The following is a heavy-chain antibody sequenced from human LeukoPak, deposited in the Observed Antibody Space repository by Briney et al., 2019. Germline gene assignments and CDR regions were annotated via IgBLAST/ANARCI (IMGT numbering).Heavy chain of an antibody. V-gene: IGHV4-38-2*01. Sequence: SETLSLTCSVSGYSISSGYYWGWIRQPPGKGLEWIGSIYHSGSTYYNPSLKSRVTISVDTSKNQFSLKLSSVTAADTAVYYCARRSSSGYYPPDYWGQGTLVTVSS. CDR3: ARRSSSGYYPPDY. CDR1: GYSISSGYY. CDR2: IYHSGST. D-gene: IGHD3-22*01. J-gene: IGHJ4*02.